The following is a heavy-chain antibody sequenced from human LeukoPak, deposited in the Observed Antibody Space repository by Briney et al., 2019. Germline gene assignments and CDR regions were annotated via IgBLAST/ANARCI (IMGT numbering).Heavy chain of an antibody. Sequence: GASVKVSCKASGYTFTDYYMHWVRQAPGQGLEWMGWINPNSGGTNYAQKFQGRVTLTRDTSISTAYMDLSRLRSDDTAVYYCARAIEVGAMTPFDYWGQGTLVTVSS. CDR1: GYTFTDYY. V-gene: IGHV1-2*02. CDR2: INPNSGGT. J-gene: IGHJ4*02. CDR3: ARAIEVGAMTPFDY. D-gene: IGHD1-26*01.